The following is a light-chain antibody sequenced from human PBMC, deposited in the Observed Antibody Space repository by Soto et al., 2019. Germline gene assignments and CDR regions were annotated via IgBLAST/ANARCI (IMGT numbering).Light chain of an antibody. V-gene: IGKV1-5*01. CDR2: DAS. CDR1: RSISYW. CDR3: QRYNPYSP. Sequence: DIQMSQSPSTLSASVGDRVTITCRASRSISYWLAWYQQKPGKAPKLLIYDASNLESGVPSRFIGSGSGTEFPLTISSLQPDDFATYYCQRYNPYSPFGRGTRLEIK. J-gene: IGKJ2*01.